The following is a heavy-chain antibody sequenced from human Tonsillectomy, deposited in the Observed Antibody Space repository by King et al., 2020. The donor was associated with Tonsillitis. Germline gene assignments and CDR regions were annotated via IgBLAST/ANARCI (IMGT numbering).Heavy chain of an antibody. CDR2: ISYSGST. V-gene: IGHV4-59*01. CDR3: ARDPGSSGWYDYFDY. Sequence: QLQESGPGLVKPSETLSLTCTVSGGSISSYYWSWLRQPPGKGLEWIGYISYSGSTNYNPSLKSRVTISVDTSKNQFSLKLSSVTAADTAVYYCARDPGSSGWYDYFDYWGQGTLVTVSS. J-gene: IGHJ4*02. CDR1: GGSISSYY. D-gene: IGHD6-19*01.